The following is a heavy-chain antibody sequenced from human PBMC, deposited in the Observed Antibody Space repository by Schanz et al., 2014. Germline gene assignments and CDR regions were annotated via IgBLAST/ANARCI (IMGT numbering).Heavy chain of an antibody. J-gene: IGHJ4*02. CDR3: ARRYSSGWYEFDY. CDR2: INPSGGST. CDR1: GYTFTSYY. D-gene: IGHD6-19*01. Sequence: QVLLVQSGAEVKQPGASVKVSCKASGYTFTSYYMHWVRQAPGQGLEWMGIINPSGGSTSYAQKCQGRVTMTRDTSTSTVYMYLSSLRSEDTAVYYCARRYSSGWYEFDYWGQGTLVTVSS. V-gene: IGHV1-46*03.